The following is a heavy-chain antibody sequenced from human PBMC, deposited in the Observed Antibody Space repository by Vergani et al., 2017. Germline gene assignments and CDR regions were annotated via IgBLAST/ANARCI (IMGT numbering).Heavy chain of an antibody. V-gene: IGHV4-34*01. J-gene: IGHJ4*02. CDR1: GGSFNDYW. CDR2: IRHDGIT. Sequence: QAQLQQWGAGLLKPSETLSLTCAIYGGSFNDYWWTWIRQPPGKGLEWIGEIRHDGITTYSPSLKSQITISIYTSTHQFSLHLRSVTAADTAVYYCAREGYCTNGVCFTLFDVWGQGALVTVSS. D-gene: IGHD2-8*01. CDR3: AREGYCTNGVCFTLFDV.